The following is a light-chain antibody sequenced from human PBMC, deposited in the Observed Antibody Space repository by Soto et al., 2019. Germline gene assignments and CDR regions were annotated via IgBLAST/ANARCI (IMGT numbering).Light chain of an antibody. CDR1: SSNIGAGYD. Sequence: QSVLTQPPSVSGAPGQRVTISCTGSSSNIGAGYDVHWYHQLPGTAPKLLIYGNSNRPSGVPDRFSGSKSGASASLAITGLRAEDEADYYCQSYDNSLSAWVFGGGTKLTVL. V-gene: IGLV1-40*01. J-gene: IGLJ3*02. CDR3: QSYDNSLSAWV. CDR2: GNS.